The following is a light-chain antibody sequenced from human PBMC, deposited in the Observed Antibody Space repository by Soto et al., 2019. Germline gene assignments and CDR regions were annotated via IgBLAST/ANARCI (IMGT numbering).Light chain of an antibody. CDR3: CSYAGSSTF. CDR1: SSDVGSYNL. V-gene: IGLV2-23*03. CDR2: EGS. J-gene: IGLJ1*01. Sequence: QPALTQPASVSGSPGQSITISCTGTSSDVGSYNLVSWYQQHPGKAPKLMIYEGSKRPSGVSNRFSGSKSGNTASLTISGLQAEDEADYYCCSYAGSSTFFGTGTKVTVL.